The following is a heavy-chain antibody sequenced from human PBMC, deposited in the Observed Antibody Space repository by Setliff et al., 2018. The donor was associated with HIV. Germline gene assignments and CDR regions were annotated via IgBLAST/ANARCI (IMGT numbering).Heavy chain of an antibody. Sequence: VKVSCKASGYSFASYGIAWVRQAPGQGLEYMGWVSGYNGDTVYAQSFQGKVTMTTDRSTTTGYMELRSLRSDDTAIYYCARDGGSYLRYFDYWGQGTLVTVSS. D-gene: IGHD1-26*01. CDR1: GYSFASYG. J-gene: IGHJ4*02. V-gene: IGHV1-18*01. CDR3: ARDGGSYLRYFDY. CDR2: VSGYNGDT.